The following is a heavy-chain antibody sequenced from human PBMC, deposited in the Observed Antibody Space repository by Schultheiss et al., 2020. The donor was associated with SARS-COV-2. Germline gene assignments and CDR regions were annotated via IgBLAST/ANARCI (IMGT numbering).Heavy chain of an antibody. Sequence: ASVKVSCKASGYTFTSYDINWVRQATGQGLEWMGWMNPNSGNTGYAQKFQGRVTMTRNTSISTAYMELSSLRSEDTAVYYCARGLLAARHLDYWGQGTLVTVSS. CDR2: MNPNSGNT. CDR1: GYTFTSYD. J-gene: IGHJ4*02. D-gene: IGHD6-6*01. CDR3: ARGLLAARHLDY. V-gene: IGHV1-8*01.